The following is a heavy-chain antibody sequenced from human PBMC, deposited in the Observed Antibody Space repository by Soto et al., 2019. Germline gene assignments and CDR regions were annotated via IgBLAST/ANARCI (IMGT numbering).Heavy chain of an antibody. CDR3: ARPYYGENHFPPGGPSYGMDV. J-gene: IGHJ6*02. V-gene: IGHV5-51*01. CDR1: GYSFTSYW. D-gene: IGHD4-17*01. CDR2: IYPGDSDT. Sequence: LGESLKISCKGSGYSFTSYWIGWVRQMPGKGLEWMGIIYPGDSDTRYSPSFQGQVTISADKSISTAYLQWSSLKASDTAMYYCARPYYGENHFPPGGPSYGMDVWRQGTTVTVS.